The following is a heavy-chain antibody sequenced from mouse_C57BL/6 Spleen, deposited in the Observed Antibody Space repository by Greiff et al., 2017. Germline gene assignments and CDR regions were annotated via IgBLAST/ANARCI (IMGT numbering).Heavy chain of an antibody. V-gene: IGHV1-69*01. J-gene: IGHJ3*01. CDR1: GYTFTSYW. CDR2: IDPSDSYT. Sequence: QVQLQQPGAELVMPGASVKLSCKASGYTFTSYWMHWVKQRPGQGLEWIGEIDPSDSYTNYNQKFKGKSTLTVYKSSSTAYMQLSSLTSEDSAVYYCAREGGSFAYWGQGTLVTVSA. CDR3: AREGGSFAY.